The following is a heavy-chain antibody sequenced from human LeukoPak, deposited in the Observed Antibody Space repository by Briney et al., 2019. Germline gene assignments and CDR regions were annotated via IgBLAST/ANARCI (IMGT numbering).Heavy chain of an antibody. V-gene: IGHV1-2*06. D-gene: IGHD3-22*01. CDR1: GYTFTGYY. Sequence: ASVKVSCKASGYTFTGYYMHWVRQAPGQGHEWMGRINPNSGGTNYAQKFQGRVTMTRDTSISTAYMELSRLRSDDTAVYYCARHADYYESTSYFWDYWGQGTLVTVSS. CDR3: ARHADYYESTSYFWDY. J-gene: IGHJ4*02. CDR2: INPNSGGT.